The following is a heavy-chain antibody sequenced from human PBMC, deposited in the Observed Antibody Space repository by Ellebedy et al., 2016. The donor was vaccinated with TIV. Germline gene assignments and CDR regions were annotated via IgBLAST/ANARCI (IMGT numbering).Heavy chain of an antibody. CDR1: GYNFSNNW. J-gene: IGHJ4*02. D-gene: IGHD4-17*01. Sequence: GESLKISCKISGYNFSNNWISWVRRKPGKGLEWMGRIHPSDSDTDYRPSFRGHVTMSVDKSISFAFLQWSSLQASDTAMYYCARRGDSDFDSWGQGTVVTVSP. V-gene: IGHV5-10-1*01. CDR3: ARRGDSDFDS. CDR2: IHPSDSDT.